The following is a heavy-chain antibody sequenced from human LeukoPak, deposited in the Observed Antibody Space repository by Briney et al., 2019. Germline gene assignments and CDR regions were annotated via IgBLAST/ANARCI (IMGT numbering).Heavy chain of an antibody. Sequence: SETLSLTCTVSGASISSYYWSWIRQPPGKGLEWIGYIYYSGYTNYNPSLKSRVTISVDTSKNQFSLKLSSVTAADTAVYYCARTTMVRGTYYMDVWGKGTTVTISS. CDR1: GASISSYY. CDR3: ARTTMVRGTYYMDV. CDR2: IYYSGYT. V-gene: IGHV4-59*01. J-gene: IGHJ6*03. D-gene: IGHD3-10*01.